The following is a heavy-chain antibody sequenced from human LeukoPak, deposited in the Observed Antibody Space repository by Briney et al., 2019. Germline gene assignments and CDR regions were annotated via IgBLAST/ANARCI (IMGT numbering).Heavy chain of an antibody. V-gene: IGHV3-48*03. D-gene: IGHD3-10*02. J-gene: IGHJ6*04. CDR3: AELGITMIGGV. CDR1: GFTLSNYW. CDR2: ISSSGSTI. Sequence: SGGSLRLSCAASGFTLSNYWLSWVRQAPGKGLEWVSYISSSGSTIYYADSVKGRFTISRDNAKNSLYLQMNSLRAEDTAVYYCAELGITMIGGVWGKGTTVTISS.